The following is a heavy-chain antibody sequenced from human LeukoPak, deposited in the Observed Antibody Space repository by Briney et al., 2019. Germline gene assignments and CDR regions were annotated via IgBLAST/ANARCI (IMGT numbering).Heavy chain of an antibody. J-gene: IGHJ6*03. D-gene: IGHD2-8*01. CDR3: ARGAGYCTNGVCRTFYMDV. CDR1: GGSFSGYY. CDR2: INHSGST. V-gene: IGHV4-34*01. Sequence: PSGTLSLTCAVYGGSFSGYYWSWIRQPPGKGLEWIGEINHSGSTNYNPSLKSRVTISVDTSKNQFSLKLSSVTAADTAVYYCARGAGYCTNGVCRTFYMDVWGKGTTVTVSS.